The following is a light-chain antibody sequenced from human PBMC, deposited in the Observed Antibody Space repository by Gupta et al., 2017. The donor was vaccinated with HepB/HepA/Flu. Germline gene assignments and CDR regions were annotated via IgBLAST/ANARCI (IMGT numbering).Light chain of an antibody. CDR3: SSYTSRSTHV. Sequence: QSALTQSAPVSGSPGHSITISCTGTSGDVGGYNYVSWYQQHPGKAPKLMIYAVSNRPSGVSNRFSGSKSGNTASLTISGLQAEDEADYWCSSYTSRSTHVFGAGTKVTVL. CDR1: SGDVGGYNY. V-gene: IGLV2-14*01. J-gene: IGLJ1*01. CDR2: AVS.